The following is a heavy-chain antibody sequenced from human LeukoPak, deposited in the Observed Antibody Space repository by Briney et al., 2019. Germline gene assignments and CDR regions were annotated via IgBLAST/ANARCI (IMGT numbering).Heavy chain of an antibody. CDR3: ATYRQVLLPFES. V-gene: IGHV3-30*04. Sequence: GGSLRLSCAASGFIFSNYAMHWVRQAPGKGLEWVALISSDGSKIYYADSVKGRFTISRGNSRNTLYLQMNSLRAEDTAIYYCATYRQVLLPFESWGQGTLVTVSS. J-gene: IGHJ4*02. D-gene: IGHD2-8*02. CDR1: GFIFSNYA. CDR2: ISSDGSKI.